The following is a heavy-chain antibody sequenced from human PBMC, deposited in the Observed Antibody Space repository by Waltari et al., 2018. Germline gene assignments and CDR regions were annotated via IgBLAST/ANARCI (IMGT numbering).Heavy chain of an antibody. V-gene: IGHV4-34*01. Sequence: QVQLHQWGAGQLKPSETLSLTCAVSGESFLGYFLLWLRQSPGKGLEWLGAIHYSGSTNYNPTLASRLSLSVDTTKKQFSLRLTSVTAADAALYFCARYGEVPPNYFFDYWGQGTLVTVSS. D-gene: IGHD2-21*01. CDR1: GESFLGYF. CDR3: ARYGEVPPNYFFDY. J-gene: IGHJ4*01. CDR2: IHYSGST.